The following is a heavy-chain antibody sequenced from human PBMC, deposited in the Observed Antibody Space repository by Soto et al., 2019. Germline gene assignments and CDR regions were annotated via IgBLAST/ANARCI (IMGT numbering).Heavy chain of an antibody. J-gene: IGHJ6*02. CDR1: DCSVSSGSYY. Sequence: SETVSLTGIVSDCSVSSGSYYWSWIRQPPGKGLEWIGYIYYSGSTNYNPSLKSRVTISVDTSKNQFSLKLSSVTAADTAVYYCARVLGDFWAPSYGMDVWGQGTTVTVSS. CDR3: ARVLGDFWAPSYGMDV. CDR2: IYYSGST. V-gene: IGHV4-61*01. D-gene: IGHD3-3*01.